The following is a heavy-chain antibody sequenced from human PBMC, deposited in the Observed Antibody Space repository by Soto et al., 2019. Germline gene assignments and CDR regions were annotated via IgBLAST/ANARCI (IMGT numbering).Heavy chain of an antibody. Sequence: GGSLRLSCAASRFTFSSSAMSWVRQAPGRGLEWVSTISGSGRSTYYADSVKGRFSISRDNSKNTLYLQMNSLKAEDTAAYYCAKDYSSTWNFYYFDYWGQGALVTVSS. CDR1: RFTFSSSA. V-gene: IGHV3-23*01. CDR3: AKDYSSTWNFYYFDY. CDR2: ISGSGRST. J-gene: IGHJ4*02. D-gene: IGHD6-13*01.